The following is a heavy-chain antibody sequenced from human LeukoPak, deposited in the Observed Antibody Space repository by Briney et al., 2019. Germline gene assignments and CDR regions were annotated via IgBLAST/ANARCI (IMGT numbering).Heavy chain of an antibody. V-gene: IGHV4-38-2*01. CDR2: IYHSGSSGST. D-gene: IGHD2-15*01. J-gene: IGHJ4*02. Sequence: NPSETLSLTCAVSGYSISSGYYWGWIRQPPGKGLEWIGSIYHSGSSGSTYYNPSLKSRVTISVDTSKNQFSLKLSSVTAADTAVYYCVRTLGYCSGGSCRSFDYWGQGTLVTVSS. CDR1: GYSISSGYY. CDR3: VRTLGYCSGGSCRSFDY.